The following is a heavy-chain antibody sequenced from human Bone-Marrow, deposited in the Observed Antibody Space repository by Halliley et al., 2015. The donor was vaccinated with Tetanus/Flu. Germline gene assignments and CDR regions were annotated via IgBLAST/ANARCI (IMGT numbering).Heavy chain of an antibody. Sequence: GRKTYYADSVKGRFTVSRDNSKNTLFLLLNNLRVEDTALYYCAKAPEADYWSGFEGNNWVDPWGQGTLVTVSS. J-gene: IGHJ5*02. D-gene: IGHD3-3*01. CDR3: AKAPEADYWSGFEGNNWVDP. CDR2: GRKT. V-gene: IGHV3-23*01.